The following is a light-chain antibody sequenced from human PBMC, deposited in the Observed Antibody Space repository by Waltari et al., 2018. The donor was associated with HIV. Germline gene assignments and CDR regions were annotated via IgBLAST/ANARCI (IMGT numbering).Light chain of an antibody. CDR1: SSDVGSYNL. CDR2: EVS. V-gene: IGLV2-23*02. CDR3: CSYAGSSMV. J-gene: IGLJ2*01. Sequence: QSALTQPASVSGSPGQSITISCTGTSSDVGSYNLVSWYQQHPGKAPKLMIYEVSKRPSGVSNRLSGSKSGNTASLTISGLQAEDEADYYCCSYAGSSMVFGGGTKLTVL.